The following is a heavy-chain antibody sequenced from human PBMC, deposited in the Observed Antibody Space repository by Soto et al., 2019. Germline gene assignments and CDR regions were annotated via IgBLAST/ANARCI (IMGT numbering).Heavy chain of an antibody. J-gene: IGHJ6*02. Sequence: SDTLSLTFTVSGCAMSSDYWSWIRQPPGKGLEWIGYIYYSGSTNYNPSLKSRVTMSVDTPKNQFSLKLSSVTAADTAVYYCARRGYGPGLPYEYGMDVWGQGTTVTAP. CDR2: IYYSGST. CDR1: GCAMSSDY. CDR3: ARRGYGPGLPYEYGMDV. V-gene: IGHV4-59*01. D-gene: IGHD3-10*01.